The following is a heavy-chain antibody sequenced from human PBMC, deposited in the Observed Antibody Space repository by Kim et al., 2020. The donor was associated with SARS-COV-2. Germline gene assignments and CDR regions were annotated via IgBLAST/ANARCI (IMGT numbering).Heavy chain of an antibody. J-gene: IGHJ3*02. CDR2: IYYSGST. V-gene: IGHV4-59*01. CDR1: GGSISSYY. Sequence: SETLSLTCTVSGGSISSYYWSWIRQPPGKGLEWIGYIYYSGSTNYNPSLKSRVTISVDTSKNQFSLKLSSVTAADTAVYYCASQKFVIDAFDIWGQGTMVTVSS. CDR3: ASQKFVIDAFDI. D-gene: IGHD2-21*01.